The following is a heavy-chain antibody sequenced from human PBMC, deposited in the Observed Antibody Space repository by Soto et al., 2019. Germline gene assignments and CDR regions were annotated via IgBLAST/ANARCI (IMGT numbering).Heavy chain of an antibody. CDR2: IIPIIGTA. D-gene: IGHD3-22*01. J-gene: IGHJ3*02. Sequence: QVQLVQSGAEVKKPGSSVKVSCKASGGTFSSYAISWVRQAPGQGLEWMGGIIPIIGTANYAQKFQGRVTITADESTSTAYMELSSLRSEDTAVYYCAREKGPYYYDSSGYHAFDIWGQGTMVTVSS. CDR3: AREKGPYYYDSSGYHAFDI. V-gene: IGHV1-69*01. CDR1: GGTFSSYA.